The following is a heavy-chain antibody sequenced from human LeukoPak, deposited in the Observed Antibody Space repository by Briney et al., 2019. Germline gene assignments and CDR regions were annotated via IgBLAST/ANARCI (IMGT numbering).Heavy chain of an antibody. CDR3: ATKNFGDLYRHDDPFNM. J-gene: IGHJ3*02. V-gene: IGHV1-69*06. D-gene: IGHD3-10*01. CDR1: GGTFNSYA. Sequence: GASVKVSCKASGGTFNSYAISWVRQAPGQGLEWMGGIIPIFGTTNYAQKFQGRVTISADRSTSTAYMEVSSLKSEDTAVYYCATKNFGDLYRHDDPFNMWGQGTTVTVSS. CDR2: IIPIFGTT.